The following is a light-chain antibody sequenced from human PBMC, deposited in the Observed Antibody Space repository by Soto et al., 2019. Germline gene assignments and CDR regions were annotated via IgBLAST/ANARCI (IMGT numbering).Light chain of an antibody. CDR1: QSVSSN. CDR2: GAS. J-gene: IGKJ1*01. Sequence: EIVMTQSQATLSVSPGERATLSCRASQSVSSNLAWYQQKPGQAPRLLIYGASTRATVIPAGFSGSGSGTEFTLTISSLQPDDFATYYCQQYNSYRWTFGQGTNVDIK. V-gene: IGKV3-15*01. CDR3: QQYNSYRWT.